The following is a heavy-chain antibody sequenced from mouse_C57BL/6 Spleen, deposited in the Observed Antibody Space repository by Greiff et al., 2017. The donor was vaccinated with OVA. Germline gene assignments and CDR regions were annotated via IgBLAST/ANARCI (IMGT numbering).Heavy chain of an antibody. CDR1: GYSITSGYY. Sequence: DVKLVESGPGLVKPSQSLSLTCSVTGYSITSGYYWNWIRQFPGNKLEWMGYISYDGSNNYNPSLKNRISITRDTSKNQFFLKLNSVTTEDTATYYCARGTGIDYWGQGTTLTVSS. CDR3: ARGTGIDY. CDR2: ISYDGSN. D-gene: IGHD4-1*01. J-gene: IGHJ2*01. V-gene: IGHV3-6*01.